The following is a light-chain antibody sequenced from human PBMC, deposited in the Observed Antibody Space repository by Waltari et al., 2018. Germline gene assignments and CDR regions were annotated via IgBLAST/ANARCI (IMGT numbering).Light chain of an antibody. Sequence: DVVMTQSPLSLPVTLGQPASIPCRSSRSLVHSDGNTSLYWFQHRPGQSPRRLIYKAYNRDGGIPDRFSGSGSGADFTLKISRVEAEDVGVYYCMQGTHWPYTFGQGTKLET. CDR3: MQGTHWPYT. J-gene: IGKJ2*01. CDR1: RSLVHSDGNTS. CDR2: KAY. V-gene: IGKV2-30*02.